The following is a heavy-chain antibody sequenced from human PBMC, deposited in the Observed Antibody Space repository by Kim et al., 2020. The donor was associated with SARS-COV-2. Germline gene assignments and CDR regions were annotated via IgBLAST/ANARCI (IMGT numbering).Heavy chain of an antibody. V-gene: IGHV3-23*01. CDR2: ISGSGRRT. J-gene: IGHJ4*02. CDR1: GFSISSCA. D-gene: IGHD3-10*01. CDR3: AKDYNLGLQGGFDS. Sequence: GGSLRLSCAASGFSISSCAMSWVRQAPGKGLEWVADISGSGRRTYHADSVKGRFTISRDNSKNTLYLQMNSLRAEDTAVYYCAKDYNLGLQGGFDSWGQG.